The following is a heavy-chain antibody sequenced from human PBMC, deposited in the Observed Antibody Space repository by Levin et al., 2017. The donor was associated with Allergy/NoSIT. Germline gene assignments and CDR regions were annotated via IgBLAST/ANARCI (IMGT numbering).Heavy chain of an antibody. Sequence: SETLSLTCSVSGGSISSDYWSWIRQPPGKGLEWIGYIFYVGSSNYNPSLKSRVTMSVDTSKNQFSLKLRSVTAADTAVYYCARVANFYGAGTLRQNVLSPYYFDSWGQGTLVTVSS. J-gene: IGHJ4*02. D-gene: IGHD3-10*01. CDR3: ARVANFYGAGTLRQNVLSPYYFDS. CDR1: GGSISSDY. CDR2: IFYVGSS. V-gene: IGHV4-59*01.